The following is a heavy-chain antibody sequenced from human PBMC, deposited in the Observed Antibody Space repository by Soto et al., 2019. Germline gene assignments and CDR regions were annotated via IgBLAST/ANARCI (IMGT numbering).Heavy chain of an antibody. D-gene: IGHD3-10*01. Sequence: GASVNVSCKSSGGTFSSYAISWVRQAPGQGLECMGWIIPIFGTANYAQKFQGRVTITADESTSTAYMELSSLRSEDTAVYYCARAHPQSFNHITMVRGPYYYYGMDVWGQGTTVTVSS. CDR3: ARAHPQSFNHITMVRGPYYYYGMDV. CDR2: IIPIFGTA. J-gene: IGHJ6*02. V-gene: IGHV1-69*13. CDR1: GGTFSSYA.